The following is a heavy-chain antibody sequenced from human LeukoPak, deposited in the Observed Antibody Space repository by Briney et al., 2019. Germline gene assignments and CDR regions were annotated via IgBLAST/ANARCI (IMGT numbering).Heavy chain of an antibody. CDR2: ISSSSSYI. CDR1: GFTFSSYS. V-gene: IGHV3-21*01. Sequence: GGFLRLSCAASGFTFSSYSMNWVRQAPGKGLEWVSSISSSSSYIYYADSVKGRFTISRDNAKNSLYLQMNSLRAEDTAVYYCAGDASDFGYGFNWFDPWGQGTLVTVSS. D-gene: IGHD2-15*01. J-gene: IGHJ5*02. CDR3: AGDASDFGYGFNWFDP.